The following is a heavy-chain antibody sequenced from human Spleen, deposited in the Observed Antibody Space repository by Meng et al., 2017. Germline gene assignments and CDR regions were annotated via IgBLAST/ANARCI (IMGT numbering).Heavy chain of an antibody. J-gene: IGHJ4*02. Sequence: GESLKISCAASGFTFSNYAMSWVRQAPGKGLEWVSGISGSGGSTYYADSVKGRFTISRDNSKNTLYLQMSRLRAEDTAVYYCAKDRGDTTIGKFDYWGQGTLVTVSS. CDR1: GFTFSNYA. V-gene: IGHV3-23*01. CDR3: AKDRGDTTIGKFDY. CDR2: ISGSGGST. D-gene: IGHD5-18*01.